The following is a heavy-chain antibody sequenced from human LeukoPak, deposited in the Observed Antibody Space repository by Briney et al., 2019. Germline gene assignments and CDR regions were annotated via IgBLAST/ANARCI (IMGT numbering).Heavy chain of an antibody. V-gene: IGHV4-59*01. D-gene: IGHD5-18*01. J-gene: IGHJ4*02. Sequence: NASETLSLTCTVSGGSISSNYWSWIRQPPGNGLEWIGYIYYSGTTNYNPSLRSRVTISVDTSKNQMSLKLSSVTAADTAVYYCARIVPYNYGYVDYWGQGTLVTVSS. CDR2: IYYSGTT. CDR1: GGSISSNY. CDR3: ARIVPYNYGYVDY.